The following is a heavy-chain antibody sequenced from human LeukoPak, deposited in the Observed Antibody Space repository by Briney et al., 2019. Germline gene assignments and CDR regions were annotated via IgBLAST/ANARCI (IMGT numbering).Heavy chain of an antibody. V-gene: IGHV4-38-2*02. D-gene: IGHD3-16*02. CDR2: IYHSGST. Sequence: SETLSLTCTVSGYSISSGYYWGWIRQPPGKGLEWIGSIYHSGSTYYNPSLKSRVTISVDTSKNQFSLKLSSVTAADTAVYYCARDPTNYRLGFDYWGQGTLVIVSS. J-gene: IGHJ4*02. CDR3: ARDPTNYRLGFDY. CDR1: GYSISSGYY.